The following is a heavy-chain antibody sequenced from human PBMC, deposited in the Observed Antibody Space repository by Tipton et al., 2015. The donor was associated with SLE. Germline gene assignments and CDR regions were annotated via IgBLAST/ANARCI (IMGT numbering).Heavy chain of an antibody. CDR3: ARGSRSFPYWYFDL. Sequence: QSGPEVKKPGSSVKVSCKASGGTFSSYAISWVRQAPGQGLEWMGGIIPIFGTANYAQKLQGRVTMTTDTSTSTAYMELRSLRSDDTAVYYCARGSRSFPYWYFDLWGRGTLVTVSS. CDR2: IIPIFGTA. CDR1: GGTFSSYA. J-gene: IGHJ2*01. V-gene: IGHV1-69*05. D-gene: IGHD6-13*01.